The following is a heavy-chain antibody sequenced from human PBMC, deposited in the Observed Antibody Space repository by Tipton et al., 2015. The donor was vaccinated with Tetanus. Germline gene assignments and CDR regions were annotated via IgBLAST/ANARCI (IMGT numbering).Heavy chain of an antibody. CDR1: GGSISSYY. CDR2: IYYSGST. J-gene: IGHJ6*02. CDR3: ARWQQLVPYYYYYGMDV. D-gene: IGHD6-6*01. Sequence: TLSLTCTVSGGSISSYYWSWIRQPPGKGLEWIGYIYYSGSTNYNPSLKSRVTISVDTSKNQFSLKLSSVTAADTAVYYCARWQQLVPYYYYYGMDVWGQGTTVTVSS. V-gene: IGHV4-59*08.